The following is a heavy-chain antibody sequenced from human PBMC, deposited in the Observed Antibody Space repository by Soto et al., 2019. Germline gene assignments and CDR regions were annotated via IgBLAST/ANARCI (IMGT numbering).Heavy chain of an antibody. V-gene: IGHV4-59*01. J-gene: IGHJ4*02. CDR3: ARIPRQIAAAYFDY. D-gene: IGHD6-13*01. Sequence: SETLSLTCTVSGGSISSYYWSWIRQPPGKGLEWIGYIYYSGSTNYNPSLKSRVTISVDTSKNQFSLKLSSVTAADTAVYYCARIPRQIAAAYFDYWGQGTLVTVSS. CDR1: GGSISSYY. CDR2: IYYSGST.